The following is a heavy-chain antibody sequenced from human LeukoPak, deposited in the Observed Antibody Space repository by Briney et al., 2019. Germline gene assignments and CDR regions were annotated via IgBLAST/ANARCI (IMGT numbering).Heavy chain of an antibody. D-gene: IGHD4-17*01. CDR3: ARVDYTVSPPYYFDY. CDR2: IYYRGST. Sequence: SETLSLTCTVSGGSISTYYWSWIRPPPGKRLEWIGYIYYRGSTNYNTSLKSRVTISVDTSKNQFSLKVTSVTAADTAVYYCARVDYTVSPPYYFDYWGQGTLVTVSS. CDR1: GGSISTYY. V-gene: IGHV4-59*01. J-gene: IGHJ4*02.